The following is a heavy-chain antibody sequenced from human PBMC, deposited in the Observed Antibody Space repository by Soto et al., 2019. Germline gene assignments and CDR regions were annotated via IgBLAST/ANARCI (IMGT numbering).Heavy chain of an antibody. Sequence: LSLTCTVSGGSMRNYFWTWIRQPPGKGLEWIGYIHYSGTTSFFPSYNPSLRSRVTISEDTSKNQFSLKLLSVTTADTAVYFCAAGEASSRNLAPYYLDFWGQGPLVTVSS. V-gene: IGHV4-59*01. CDR2: IHYSGTT. J-gene: IGHJ4*02. CDR3: AAGEASSRNLAPYYLDF. CDR1: GGSMRNYF. D-gene: IGHD6-13*01.